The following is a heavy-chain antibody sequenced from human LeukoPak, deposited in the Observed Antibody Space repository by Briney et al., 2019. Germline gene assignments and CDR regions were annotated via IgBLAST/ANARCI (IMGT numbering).Heavy chain of an antibody. Sequence: SETLSLTCTVSGGSISSYYWSWIRQPPGKGLEWIGYIYYSGSTNYNPSLKSRVTISVDTSKNQFSLKLSSVTAADTAVYYCARGVGDYYDSSGYYSDWTFDYWGQGTLVTVSS. CDR3: ARGVGDYYDSSGYYSDWTFDY. CDR2: IYYSGST. J-gene: IGHJ4*02. CDR1: GGSISSYY. V-gene: IGHV4-59*01. D-gene: IGHD3-22*01.